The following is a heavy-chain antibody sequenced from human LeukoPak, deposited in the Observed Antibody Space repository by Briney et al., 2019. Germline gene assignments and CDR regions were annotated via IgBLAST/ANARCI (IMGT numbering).Heavy chain of an antibody. CDR3: ASQLGDASDI. CDR1: GFTFGDYY. CDR2: ISSSSSTI. J-gene: IGHJ3*02. D-gene: IGHD6-13*01. Sequence: GGSLRLSCAASGFTFGDYYMSWIRQAPGKGLEWVSYISSSSSTIYYADSVKGRFTISRDNGKNSLYLQMNNLRAEDTAVYYCASQLGDASDIWGQGTMVTVSS. V-gene: IGHV3-11*04.